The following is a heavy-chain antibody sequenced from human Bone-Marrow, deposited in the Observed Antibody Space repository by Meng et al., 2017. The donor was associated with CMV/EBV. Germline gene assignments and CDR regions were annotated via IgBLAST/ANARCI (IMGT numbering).Heavy chain of an antibody. CDR1: GGSFSDYY. CDR2: INHSGST. D-gene: IGHD2-2*02. CDR3: ARGLGCSSTSCHKPLDY. Sequence: SETLSLTCAVYGGSFSDYYWTWIRQPPGKGLEWIGEINHSGSTNYNPSLKSRVTISVDTSKNQFSLRLSSLTAADTAVYYCARGLGCSSTSCHKPLDYWGQGRLVTVSS. J-gene: IGHJ4*02. V-gene: IGHV4-34*01.